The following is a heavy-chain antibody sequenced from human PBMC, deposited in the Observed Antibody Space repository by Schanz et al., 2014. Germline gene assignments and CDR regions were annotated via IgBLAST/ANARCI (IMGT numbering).Heavy chain of an antibody. Sequence: QVQLVESGGGLVKPGGSLRLSCAASGLTFSDYYMCWIRQAPGKGLEWVSYISGSSIHKDYADSVKGRFTISRDNAKNSLFLQMNSLSAEDTAVYYCAKVAPAATYLDSWGLGTLVTVSS. CDR2: ISGSSIHK. J-gene: IGHJ4*02. CDR3: AKVAPAATYLDS. D-gene: IGHD2-2*01. V-gene: IGHV3-11*05. CDR1: GLTFSDYY.